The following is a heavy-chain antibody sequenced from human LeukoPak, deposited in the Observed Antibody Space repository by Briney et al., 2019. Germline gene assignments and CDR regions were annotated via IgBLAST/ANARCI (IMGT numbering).Heavy chain of an antibody. J-gene: IGHJ4*02. CDR1: DDSITMYY. V-gene: IGHV4-4*07. D-gene: IGHD3-10*01. CDR2: IYTSGST. Sequence: SETLSLTCSVSDDSITMYYWTWIRQPAGKGLEWIGRIYTSGSTNYNPSLKSRVTISGDTSKNQFSLKLSSVTAVDTAVYYCARDVWFGAGRTFDYWGQGTLVTVSS. CDR3: ARDVWFGAGRTFDY.